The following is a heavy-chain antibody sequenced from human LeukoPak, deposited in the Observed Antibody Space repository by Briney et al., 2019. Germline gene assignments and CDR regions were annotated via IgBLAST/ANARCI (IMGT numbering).Heavy chain of an antibody. CDR1: GYTFTSYG. CDR2: ISAYNGNT. D-gene: IGHD2-2*01. Sequence: ASVKVSCKASGYTFTSYGISWVRQAPGQGLEWMGWISAYNGNTNYAQKLQGRVTMTTDTSTSTAYMELGSLRSDDTAVYYCARMVGYCSSTSCQNWFDPWGQGTLVTVSS. CDR3: ARMVGYCSSTSCQNWFDP. V-gene: IGHV1-18*01. J-gene: IGHJ5*02.